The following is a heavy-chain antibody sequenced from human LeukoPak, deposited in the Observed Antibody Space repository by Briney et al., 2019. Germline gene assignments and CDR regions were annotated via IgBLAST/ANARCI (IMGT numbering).Heavy chain of an antibody. V-gene: IGHV1-46*01. CDR3: ARDALLGLLWRAFDI. D-gene: IGHD3-10*01. Sequence: ASVKVSCKASGYTFITYYMHWVRQAPGQGLEWMGIINPSGGSTSYAQKFQGRVTMTRDTSTSTVYMELSSLRSEDTAVYYCARDALLGLLWRAFDIWGQGTMVTVSS. CDR1: GYTFITYY. J-gene: IGHJ3*02. CDR2: INPSGGST.